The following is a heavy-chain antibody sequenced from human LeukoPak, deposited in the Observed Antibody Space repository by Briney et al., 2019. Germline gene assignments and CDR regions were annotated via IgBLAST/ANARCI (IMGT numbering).Heavy chain of an antibody. J-gene: IGHJ4*02. Sequence: ASVKVSCKTSGGTLSRYAISWVRQAPGQGLEWMGEIIPIFGTANYAQRFQGRVTITADESTSTAYMELSSLQSEDTAVYYCARSGLLQWLLYFDYWGQGTLVTVSS. D-gene: IGHD6-19*01. CDR3: ARSGLLQWLLYFDY. CDR1: GGTLSRYA. V-gene: IGHV1-69*13. CDR2: IIPIFGTA.